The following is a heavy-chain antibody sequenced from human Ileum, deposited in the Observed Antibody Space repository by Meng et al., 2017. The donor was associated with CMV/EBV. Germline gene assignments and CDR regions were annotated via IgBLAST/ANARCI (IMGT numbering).Heavy chain of an antibody. V-gene: IGHV3-73*01. CDR3: RTWEGSLY. CDR1: GFTFSASA. CDR2: IRSKTNNYAT. J-gene: IGHJ4*02. D-gene: IGHD1-26*01. Sequence: EVHLVESGGGLVQPGGSPKLSCAASGFTFSASALHWVRQASGKGLEWIGRIRSKTNNYATEYAVSVRGRFTISRDDSKNMAYLEMNNLKIEDTAVYYCRTWEGSLYWGQGTLVTVSS.